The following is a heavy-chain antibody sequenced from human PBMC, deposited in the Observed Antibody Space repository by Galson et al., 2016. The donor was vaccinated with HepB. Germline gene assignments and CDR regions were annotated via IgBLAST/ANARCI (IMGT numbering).Heavy chain of an antibody. Sequence: SLRLSCAASGFSFSSYAMSWVRQAPGKGLEWVSGITSGGTTYYADSVKGRFTISRDNSKNILYLQMKSLRDEDTAVYYCAKRPYSYGWHYGMDVWGHGTMVTV. CDR3: AKRPYSYGWHYGMDV. J-gene: IGHJ6*02. D-gene: IGHD5-18*01. CDR1: GFSFSSYA. CDR2: ITSGGTT. V-gene: IGHV3-23*01.